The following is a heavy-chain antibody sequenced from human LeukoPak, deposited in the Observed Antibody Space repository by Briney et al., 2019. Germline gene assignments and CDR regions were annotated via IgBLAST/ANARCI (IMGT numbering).Heavy chain of an antibody. Sequence: GGSLRLSCAASGFTFSSYAMHWVRQAPGKGLEWVAVISYDGSNKYYADSVKGRFTISRDNSKNTLYLQMNSLRAEDTAVYYCARGDYYDSSGYYYAGVDYWGQGTLVTVSS. CDR3: ARGDYYDSSGYYYAGVDY. J-gene: IGHJ4*02. CDR1: GFTFSSYA. CDR2: ISYDGSNK. D-gene: IGHD3-22*01. V-gene: IGHV3-30*04.